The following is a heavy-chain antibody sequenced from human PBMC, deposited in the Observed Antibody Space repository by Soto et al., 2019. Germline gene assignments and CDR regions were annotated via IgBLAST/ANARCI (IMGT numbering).Heavy chain of an antibody. CDR3: ARSNSDDSSGYLPYYFDY. Sequence: PSETLSLTCTVSGGSISSGGYYWSWIRQHPGKGLEWIGYIYYSGSTYYNPSLKSRVTISVDTSKNQFSLKLSSVTAADTAVYYCARSNSDDSSGYLPYYFDYWGRGTLVTVSS. D-gene: IGHD3-22*01. J-gene: IGHJ4*02. CDR2: IYYSGST. V-gene: IGHV4-31*03. CDR1: GGSISSGGYY.